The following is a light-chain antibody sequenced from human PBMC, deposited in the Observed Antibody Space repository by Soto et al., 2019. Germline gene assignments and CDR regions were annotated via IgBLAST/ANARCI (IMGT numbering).Light chain of an antibody. CDR2: DAS. Sequence: EIVLTQSPASLSLSPGERATLSCRAGQSVSDYLAWYQQKPGQPPRLLFFDASNRATGVPARFSAGGSGTDFTLITNSLEPEDFAVYYCQQRVNWPPTFGGGTKVEI. V-gene: IGKV3-11*01. CDR1: QSVSDY. J-gene: IGKJ4*01. CDR3: QQRVNWPPT.